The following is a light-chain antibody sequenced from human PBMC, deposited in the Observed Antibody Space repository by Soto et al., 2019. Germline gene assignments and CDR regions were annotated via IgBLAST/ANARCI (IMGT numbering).Light chain of an antibody. CDR3: QKYGGSIT. CDR1: QSVSNNY. CDR2: GAS. Sequence: ETVLTQSPGTLSLSPGERVTLSCRASQSVSNNYLAWYQQKSGQAPRLLIYGASRRATGIPDRFSGSGSGTEFTLTINRLEPEDFAVYYCQKYGGSITFGGGTKVEIK. J-gene: IGKJ4*01. V-gene: IGKV3-20*01.